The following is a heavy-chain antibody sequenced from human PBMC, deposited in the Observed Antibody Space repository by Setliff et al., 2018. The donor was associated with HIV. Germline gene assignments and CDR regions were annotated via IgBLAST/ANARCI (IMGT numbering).Heavy chain of an antibody. V-gene: IGHV1-69*10. J-gene: IGHJ4*02. D-gene: IGHD5-12*01. Sequence: SVKVSCKASVGVFGTYGMHWVRQAPGQGFEWVGGIIPVASIPNYAQKFQDRVTITADETTTTVDMEMRSMKSGDTALYYCARGPLYGYECGYLDYWGQGTLVTVSS. CDR2: IIPVASIP. CDR3: ARGPLYGYECGYLDY. CDR1: VGVFGTYG.